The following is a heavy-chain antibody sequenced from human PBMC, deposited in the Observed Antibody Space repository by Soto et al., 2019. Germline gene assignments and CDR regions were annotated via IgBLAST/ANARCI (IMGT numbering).Heavy chain of an antibody. D-gene: IGHD3-3*01. CDR3: ARQRSPYIGENGFDF. CDR1: GYRFPTYW. J-gene: IGHJ3*01. CDR2: VYPGDSDA. V-gene: IGHV5-51*01. Sequence: PGESLKISWWGSGYRFPTYWIAWVRQMPGKGLECMGIVYPGDSDARYSPSFEGQVTISADKSSSTAYLHWSSLRASDTAMYYCARQRSPYIGENGFDFWGQGTKVTVSS.